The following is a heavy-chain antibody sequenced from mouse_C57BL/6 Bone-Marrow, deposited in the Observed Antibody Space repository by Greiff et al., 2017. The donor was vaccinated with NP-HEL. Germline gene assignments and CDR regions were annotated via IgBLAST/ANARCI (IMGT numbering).Heavy chain of an antibody. CDR2: IYPGSGST. V-gene: IGHV1-55*01. D-gene: IGHD3-2*02. J-gene: IGHJ2*01. CDR3: ARAQDSSGY. CDR1: GYTFTSYW. Sequence: QVHVKQPGAELVKPGASVKMSCKASGYTFTSYWITWVKQRPGQGLEWIGDIYPGSGSTNYNEKFKSKATLTVDTSSSTAYMQLSSLTSEDSAVYYCARAQDSSGYWGQGTTLTVSS.